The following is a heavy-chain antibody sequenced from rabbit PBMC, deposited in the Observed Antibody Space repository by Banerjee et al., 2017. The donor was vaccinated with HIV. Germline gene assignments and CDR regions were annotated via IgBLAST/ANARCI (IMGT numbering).Heavy chain of an antibody. CDR3: ARDLAGVIGWNFNL. V-gene: IGHV1S45*01. J-gene: IGHJ4*01. D-gene: IGHD4-1*01. CDR1: GFSFSSTYW. Sequence: EESGGDLVKPEGSLTLTCTASGFSFSSTYWICWVRQAPGKGLEWIACIYAGSSSNTYYASWAKGRFTLSKTSSTTVTLQMTSLTAADTATYFCARDLAGVIGWNFNLWGPGTLVTVS. CDR2: IYAGSSSNT.